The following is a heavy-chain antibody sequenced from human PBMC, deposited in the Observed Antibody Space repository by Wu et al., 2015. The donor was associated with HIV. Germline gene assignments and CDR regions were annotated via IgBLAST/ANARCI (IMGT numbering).Heavy chain of an antibody. CDR2: MNPNSGNT. CDR1: GYTFTSYD. V-gene: IGHV1-8*01. J-gene: IGHJ4*02. D-gene: IGHD3-22*01. Sequence: QVQLVQSGAEVKKPGASVKVSCKASGYTFTSYDINWVRQATGQGLEWMGWMNPNSGNTGYAQKFQGRVTMTRNTSISTAYMELSSLRSEDTAVYYCAIPDQNYDSSGYYYFDYWGQGTLVTVSS. CDR3: AIPDQNYDSSGYYYFDY.